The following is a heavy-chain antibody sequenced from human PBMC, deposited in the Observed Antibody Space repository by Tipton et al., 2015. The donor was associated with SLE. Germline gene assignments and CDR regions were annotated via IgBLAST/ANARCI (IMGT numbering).Heavy chain of an antibody. D-gene: IGHD6-13*01. CDR1: GGSISSSSYY. J-gene: IGHJ3*02. V-gene: IGHV4-39*07. Sequence: TLSLTCTVSGGSISSSSYYWGWMLQPPGKGLEWFGSIYYSGSTYYNPSLKSRVTISVDTSKNQFSLKLRSVTAADTAVYYCARARQQLDAFDIWGQGTMVTVSS. CDR2: IYYSGST. CDR3: ARARQQLDAFDI.